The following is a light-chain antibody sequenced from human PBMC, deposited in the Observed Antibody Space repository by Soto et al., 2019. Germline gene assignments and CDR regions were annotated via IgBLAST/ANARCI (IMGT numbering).Light chain of an antibody. CDR2: AAS. Sequence: DIQVTQSPSSVSASVGDRVTITCRPSHDIAGYLAWYQHTPGRAPELLIHAASSLQSGVPSRFSGSGSGTDFTLTINSLQPEDFATYYCQQAYSFPITFGQGTRLEIK. J-gene: IGKJ5*01. CDR1: HDIAGY. CDR3: QQAYSFPIT. V-gene: IGKV1D-12*01.